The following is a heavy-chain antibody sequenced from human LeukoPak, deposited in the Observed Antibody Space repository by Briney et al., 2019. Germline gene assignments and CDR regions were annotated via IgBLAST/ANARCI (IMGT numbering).Heavy chain of an antibody. CDR3: AKDLWFGESTPFDY. CDR2: IRYDGSNK. V-gene: IGHV3-30*02. D-gene: IGHD3-10*01. CDR1: EFTFSSYS. J-gene: IGHJ4*02. Sequence: PGGSLRLSCTASEFTFSSYSMHWVRQAPGKGLEWVAFIRYDGSNKYYADSVKGRFTISRDNSKSTLYLQMNSLRAEDTAVYYCAKDLWFGESTPFDYWGQGTLVTVSS.